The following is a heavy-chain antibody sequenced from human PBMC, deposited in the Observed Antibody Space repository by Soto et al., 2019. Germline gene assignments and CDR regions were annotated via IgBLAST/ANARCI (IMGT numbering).Heavy chain of an antibody. CDR1: GGTFSSYT. J-gene: IGHJ4*02. V-gene: IGHV1-69*02. D-gene: IGHD3-22*01. CDR2: IIPILGIA. Sequence: SVKVSCKASGGTFSSYTISWVRQAPGQGLEWMGRIIPILGIANYAQKFQGRVTITADKSTSTAYMELSSLRSEDTAVYYCASSPEDSSGHFPYSFDYWGQGTLVTVSS. CDR3: ASSPEDSSGHFPYSFDY.